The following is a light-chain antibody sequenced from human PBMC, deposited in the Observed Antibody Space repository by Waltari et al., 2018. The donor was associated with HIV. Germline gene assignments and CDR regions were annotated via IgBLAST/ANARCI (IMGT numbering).Light chain of an antibody. J-gene: IGLJ2*01. CDR1: SSDIGLYNF. CDR2: DVS. V-gene: IGLV2-8*01. CDR3: FSYAGNNFLL. Sequence: QSALTQPPSASGSPGQSATISCAGTSSDIGLYNFASWYQHHPGKPPKLMISDVSRRPSGVPDRFSGSKSGNTASLTVSGLQADDEATYYCFSYAGNNFLLFGGGTKLTVL.